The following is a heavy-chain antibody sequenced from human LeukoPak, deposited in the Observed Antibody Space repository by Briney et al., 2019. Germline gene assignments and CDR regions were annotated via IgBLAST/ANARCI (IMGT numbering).Heavy chain of an antibody. CDR1: GYSFTSYW. CDR3: ARHAGEATTTYFDY. J-gene: IGHJ4*02. Sequence: GESLKISCKGSGYSFTSYWINWVRQMPGKGLEWMGRIGPTDSYTTYSPSFQGHVTISADKSISTAYLQWSSLKASDTAMYYCARHAGEATTTYFDYWGQGTLVTVSS. CDR2: IGPTDSYT. D-gene: IGHD5-24*01. V-gene: IGHV5-10-1*01.